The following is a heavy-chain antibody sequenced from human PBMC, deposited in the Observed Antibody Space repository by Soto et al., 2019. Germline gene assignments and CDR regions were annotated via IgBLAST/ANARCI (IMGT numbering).Heavy chain of an antibody. Sequence: QVQLQESGPGLVKPSGTLSLTCAVSGDSISINNWWSWVRQPPGKGLEWIGEIHHSGSTNYNPSLKSRVTTSVDKSKNQFSLKLSSVTAADTALYYCARDRGGSYNWYFDLWGRGTLVTVSS. CDR1: GDSISINNW. CDR3: ARDRGGSYNWYFDL. J-gene: IGHJ2*01. D-gene: IGHD1-26*01. V-gene: IGHV4-4*02. CDR2: IHHSGST.